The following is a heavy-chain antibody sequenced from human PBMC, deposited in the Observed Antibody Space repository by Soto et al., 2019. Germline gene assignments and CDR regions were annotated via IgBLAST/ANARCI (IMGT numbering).Heavy chain of an antibody. CDR1: GYSFTSYW. V-gene: IGHV5-51*01. D-gene: IGHD3-3*01. J-gene: IGHJ4*02. Sequence: PGESLKISCKGSGYSFTSYWIGWVRQMPGKGLGWMGIIYPGDSDTRYSPSFQGQVTISADKSISTAYLQWSSLKASDTAMYYCARLREGGDFWCGYVGGYYFDYWGQGTLVTVSS. CDR2: IYPGDSDT. CDR3: ARLREGGDFWCGYVGGYYFDY.